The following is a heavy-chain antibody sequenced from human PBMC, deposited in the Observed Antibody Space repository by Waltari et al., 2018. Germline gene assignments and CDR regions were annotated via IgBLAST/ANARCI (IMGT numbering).Heavy chain of an antibody. V-gene: IGHV4-4*02. CDR1: GGSISSSNW. D-gene: IGHD3-16*02. Sequence: QVQLQESGPGLVKPSGTLSLTCAVSGGSISSSNWWRWVRQPPGKGLEWIGEIYHSGSTNYNPSLKSRVTISVDKSKNQFSLKLSSVTAADTAVYYCARVTYMITFGGVIDPYGMDVWGQGTTVTVSS. CDR3: ARVTYMITFGGVIDPYGMDV. CDR2: IYHSGST. J-gene: IGHJ6*02.